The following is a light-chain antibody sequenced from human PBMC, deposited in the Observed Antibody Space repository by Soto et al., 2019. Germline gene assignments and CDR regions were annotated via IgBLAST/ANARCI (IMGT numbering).Light chain of an antibody. J-gene: IGKJ1*01. V-gene: IGKV3-20*01. CDR1: QSVSDY. Sequence: EVVLTQSPASLSLSPGDRATLSCRADQSVSDYLAWYQQKPGQPPRLLFFDASSRASGVPHRFSAGGSGTDFTLTITRLEPEDFAVYYCQQYGGSVPWTFGQGTKVEI. CDR2: DAS. CDR3: QQYGGSVPWT.